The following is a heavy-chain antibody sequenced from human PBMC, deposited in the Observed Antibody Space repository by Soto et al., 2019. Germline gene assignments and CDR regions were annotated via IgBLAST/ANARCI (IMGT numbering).Heavy chain of an antibody. V-gene: IGHV1-69*13. J-gene: IGHJ3*02. CDR2: IIPIFGTA. CDR3: ARGRVGAFDI. Sequence: ASVKVSCKASGGTFSSYAISWVRQAPGQGLEWMGGIIPIFGTANYAQKFHGRVMITADESTSTAYMELSSLISEDTAVYYCARGRVGAFDIWGQGTMVT. D-gene: IGHD3-10*01. CDR1: GGTFSSYA.